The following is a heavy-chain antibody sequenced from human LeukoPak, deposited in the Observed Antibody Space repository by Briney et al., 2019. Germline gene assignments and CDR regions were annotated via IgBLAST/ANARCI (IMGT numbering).Heavy chain of an antibody. D-gene: IGHD2-2*01. CDR2: ISGSGGST. CDR3: AREGWVYCSSTSCSPYYMDV. J-gene: IGHJ6*03. V-gene: IGHV3-23*01. CDR1: GFTFSSYG. Sequence: QPGGSLRLSCAASGFTFSSYGMSWVRQAPGKGLEWVSAISGSGGSTYYTDSVKGRFTISRDNSKNTLYLQMNSLRAEDTAVYYCAREGWVYCSSTSCSPYYMDVWGKGTTVTISS.